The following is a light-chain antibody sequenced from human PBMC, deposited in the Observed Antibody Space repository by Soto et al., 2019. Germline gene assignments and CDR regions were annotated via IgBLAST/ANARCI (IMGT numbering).Light chain of an antibody. V-gene: IGLV3-1*01. Sequence: SYELTQPPSVSVSPGQTASITCSGDKLGDKYACWYQQKPGQSPVLVIYQDSKRPSGIPERFSGSNSGNTATLTISGTQGMDEADYYCQAWDSSTVVFGTGTKVTVL. CDR2: QDS. CDR1: KLGDKY. J-gene: IGLJ1*01. CDR3: QAWDSSTVV.